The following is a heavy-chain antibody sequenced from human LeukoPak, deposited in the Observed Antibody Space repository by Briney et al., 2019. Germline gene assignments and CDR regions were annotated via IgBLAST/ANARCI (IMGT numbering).Heavy chain of an antibody. D-gene: IGHD1-26*01. Sequence: GGSLRLSCAASGFTFSSYGMHWVRQAPGKGLEWVAFIRYDGSNKYYADSVKGRFTISRDNAKNSLYLQVDSLRAEDTAVYYCAREGDRVGSIVDDPWGQGTLVTVSS. CDR1: GFTFSSYG. CDR3: AREGDRVGSIVDDP. CDR2: IRYDGSNK. V-gene: IGHV3-30*02. J-gene: IGHJ5*02.